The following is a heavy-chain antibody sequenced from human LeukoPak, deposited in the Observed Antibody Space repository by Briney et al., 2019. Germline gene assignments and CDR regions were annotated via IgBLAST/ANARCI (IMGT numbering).Heavy chain of an antibody. CDR2: ISAYNGNT. CDR1: GYTFTGYY. V-gene: IGHV1-18*04. Sequence: ASVKVSCKASGYTFTGYYMHWVRQAPGQGLEWMGWISAYNGNTNYAQELQGRVTMTTDTSTSTAYMELRSLRSDDTAVYYCAREGSSGWAHFDYWGQGTLVTVSS. J-gene: IGHJ4*02. D-gene: IGHD6-19*01. CDR3: AREGSSGWAHFDY.